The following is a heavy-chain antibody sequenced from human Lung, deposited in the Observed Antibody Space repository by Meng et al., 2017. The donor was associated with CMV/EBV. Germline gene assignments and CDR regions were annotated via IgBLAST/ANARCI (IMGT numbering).Heavy chain of an antibody. D-gene: IGHD3-3*01. Sequence: ASVKVSXKASGYTFTDYRMHWARQAPGQGLEWMGWISPNNGATNYAQKFQGRVTMTRDTSISTAYMELNRLTYDDTAMYYCASKMYYDFWSAYRGTEGVDPFNIWGQGXLVTVSS. CDR3: ASKMYYDFWSAYRGTEGVDPFNI. V-gene: IGHV1-2*02. CDR1: GYTFTDYR. J-gene: IGHJ3*02. CDR2: ISPNNGAT.